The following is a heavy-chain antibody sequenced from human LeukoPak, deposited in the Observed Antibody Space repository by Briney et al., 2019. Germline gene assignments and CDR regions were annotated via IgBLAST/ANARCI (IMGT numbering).Heavy chain of an antibody. CDR3: ARGAFCGGDCYSGGNYYYYYMDV. Sequence: SETLSLTCAVYGGSLSGYYWSWIRQPPGKGLEWIGEINHSGSTNYNPSLKSRVTISVDTSKNQFSLKLSSVTAADTAVYYCARGAFCGGDCYSGGNYYYYYMDVWGKGNTVTVSS. D-gene: IGHD2-21*02. V-gene: IGHV4-34*01. CDR2: INHSGST. CDR1: GGSLSGYY. J-gene: IGHJ6*03.